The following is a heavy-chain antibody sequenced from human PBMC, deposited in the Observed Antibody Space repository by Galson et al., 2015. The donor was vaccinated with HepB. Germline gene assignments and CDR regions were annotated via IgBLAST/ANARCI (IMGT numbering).Heavy chain of an antibody. CDR2: ISWDGGST. CDR1: GFTSDDYT. V-gene: IGHV3-43*01. J-gene: IGHJ2*01. D-gene: IGHD3-16*01. CDR3: AKDIWDGPFDL. Sequence: SLRLSCAASGFTSDDYTMHWVRQAPGKGLEWVSLISWDGGSTYYADSVKGRFTISRDNSKNSLYLQMNSLRTEDTALYYCAKDIWDGPFDLWGRGTLVTVSP.